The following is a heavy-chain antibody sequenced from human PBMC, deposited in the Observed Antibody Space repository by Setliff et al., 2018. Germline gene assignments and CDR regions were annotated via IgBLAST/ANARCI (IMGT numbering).Heavy chain of an antibody. CDR3: ASGHRYGYLFEY. D-gene: IGHD5-18*01. J-gene: IGHJ4*02. V-gene: IGHV3-7*03. Sequence: LSLSCAASGFTFSASTMSWVRQAPGKGLEWVANIKRDGREIYYVDSVKGRFTISRDNAKNSLYLQMNSLRAEDTAVYYCASGHRYGYLFEYWGQGTLVTVSS. CDR1: GFTFSAST. CDR2: IKRDGREI.